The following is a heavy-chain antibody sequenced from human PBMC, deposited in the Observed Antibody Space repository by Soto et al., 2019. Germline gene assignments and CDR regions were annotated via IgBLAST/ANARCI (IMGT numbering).Heavy chain of an antibody. Sequence: LRLSGAASGLTFSSHTMIWVRQAPGKGLEWVSAISGSGGSTYYADSVKGRFTISRDNSKNTLYLQMNSLRAEDTAVYYCAKDLQQLDNFDYWGQGTLVTVSS. V-gene: IGHV3-23*01. D-gene: IGHD6-13*01. CDR2: ISGSGGST. CDR3: AKDLQQLDNFDY. CDR1: GLTFSSHT. J-gene: IGHJ4*02.